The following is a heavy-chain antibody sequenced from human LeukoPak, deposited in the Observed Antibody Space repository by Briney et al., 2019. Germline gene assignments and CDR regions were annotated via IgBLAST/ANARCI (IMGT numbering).Heavy chain of an antibody. V-gene: IGHV4-59*12. CDR1: GGSISSYY. CDR3: AREQEYYYDSSGYRWFDP. D-gene: IGHD3-22*01. Sequence: PSETLSLTCTVSGGSISSYYWSWIRQPPGKGLEWIGYIYYSGSTNYNPSLKSRVTISVDTSKNQFSLKLSSVTAADTAVYYCAREQEYYYDSSGYRWFDPWGQGTLVTVSS. J-gene: IGHJ5*02. CDR2: IYYSGST.